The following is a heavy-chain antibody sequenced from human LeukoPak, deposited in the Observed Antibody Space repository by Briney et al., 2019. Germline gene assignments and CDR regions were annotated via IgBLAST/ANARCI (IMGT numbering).Heavy chain of an antibody. J-gene: IGHJ6*02. CDR3: ARDMLGTSSLPDHHYNDMDV. CDR2: INLNSGAT. Sequence: EASVKVSCKASGFIFIDYYLHWVRPAPGQGFAWLGWINLNSGATKFAQKFQGRVTMTRDASTTTAYMELSSLRFDDTAVFYCARDMLGTSSLPDHHYNDMDVWGQGTTVTVSS. V-gene: IGHV1-2*02. D-gene: IGHD6-19*01. CDR1: GFIFIDYY.